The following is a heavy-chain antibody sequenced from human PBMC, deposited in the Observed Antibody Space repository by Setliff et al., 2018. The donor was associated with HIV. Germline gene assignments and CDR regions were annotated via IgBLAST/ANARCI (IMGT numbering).Heavy chain of an antibody. Sequence: GASVKVSCKASGYTFTNYYMQWVRQAHGQGLEWMGMINHREGTTSSPKKFQGRLTMTSATSTRKVHMELSGRTSDDTAIYYCARMGGYTTTVREIDVGGTARGGFDHWGQGTQVTVSS. CDR1: GYTFTNYY. CDR3: ARMGGYTTTVREIDVGGTARGGFDH. CDR2: INHREGTT. J-gene: IGHJ4*02. D-gene: IGHD4-17*01. V-gene: IGHV1-46*01.